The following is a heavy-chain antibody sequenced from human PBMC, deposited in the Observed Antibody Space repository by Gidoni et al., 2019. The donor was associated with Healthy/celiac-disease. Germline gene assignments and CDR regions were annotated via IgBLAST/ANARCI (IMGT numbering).Heavy chain of an antibody. D-gene: IGHD4-4*01. J-gene: IGHJ6*02. V-gene: IGHV3-13*01. CDR3: ARVAVTGGDYYGMDV. CDR1: GFTFSSYD. Sequence: EVQLVESGGGLVQPEGSLRLSCAASGFTFSSYDMHWVRQATGKGLEWVSAIGTAGDTYYPGSVKGRFTISRENAKNSLYLQMNSLRAGDTAVYYCARVAVTGGDYYGMDVWGQGTTVTVSS. CDR2: IGTAGDT.